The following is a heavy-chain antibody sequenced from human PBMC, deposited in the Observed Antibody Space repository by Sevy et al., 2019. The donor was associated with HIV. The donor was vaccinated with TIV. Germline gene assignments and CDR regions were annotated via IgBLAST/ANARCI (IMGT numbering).Heavy chain of an antibody. CDR1: GFTFRNAW. CDR3: STDIVVQSGYSYDFSTFNPDLPDNSGADV. CDR2: IRNDPDGGTT. V-gene: IGHV3-15*01. J-gene: IGHJ6*02. Sequence: GGSLRLSCTASGFTFRNAWMTWVRQVPGKGLEWVGRIRNDPDGGTTDYAAPVRGRFTISRDDSKNTMYLQMNSLKSEDXAVYYCSTDIVVQSGYSYDFSTFNPDLPDNSGADVWGQGTTVTVSS. D-gene: IGHD5-12*01.